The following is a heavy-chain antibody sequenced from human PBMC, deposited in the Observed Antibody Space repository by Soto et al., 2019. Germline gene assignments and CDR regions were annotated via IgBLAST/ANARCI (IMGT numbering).Heavy chain of an antibody. J-gene: IGHJ4*02. CDR3: ARGRYGDY. V-gene: IGHV1-18*01. Sequence: QVHLVQSGAEVKKPGASVKVSCMGSGYGFTTYGITWVRQAPGQGLEWMAWISAHNRNTNYAQKLQGRVTVIRDTSTSTAYMELRSLRSDHTAVYYCARGRYGDYWGQRALVTVSS. D-gene: IGHD1-1*01. CDR1: GYGFTTYG. CDR2: ISAHNRNT.